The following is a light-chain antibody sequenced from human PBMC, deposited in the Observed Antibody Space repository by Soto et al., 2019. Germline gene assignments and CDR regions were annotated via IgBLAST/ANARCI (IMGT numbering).Light chain of an antibody. CDR3: QQLNGSPWT. J-gene: IGKJ1*01. V-gene: IGKV1-9*01. Sequence: IQLTQSPSSLPASVGDRVTITCRASPAIASFLAWYPQKQGTAPKLXIYGASTLHSGVPSRFSGSRSGTDYTLTIASLQPEDFATYYCQQLNGSPWTFGQGTKVDIK. CDR1: PAIASF. CDR2: GAS.